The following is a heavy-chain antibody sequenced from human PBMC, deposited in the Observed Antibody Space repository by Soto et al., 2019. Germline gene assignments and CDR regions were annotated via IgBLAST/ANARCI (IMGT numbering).Heavy chain of an antibody. CDR2: VNDRGGT. Sequence: SETLSLTCAVYGGSFSDFYWSWIRQPPGKGLEWIGEVNDRGGTDYNPSLKSRVTLSVDTSKNQFSLQLSSVTAADTAVYYCAAGSCSSSGCYWFDPWGQGTLVTVSS. J-gene: IGHJ5*02. CDR1: GGSFSDFY. CDR3: AAGSCSSSGCYWFDP. D-gene: IGHD2-2*01. V-gene: IGHV4-34*01.